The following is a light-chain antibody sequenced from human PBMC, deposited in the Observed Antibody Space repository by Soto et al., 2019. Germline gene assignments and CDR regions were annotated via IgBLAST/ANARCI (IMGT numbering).Light chain of an antibody. V-gene: IGKV1-5*01. J-gene: IGKJ1*01. CDR1: QSITSR. Sequence: DIQMTQSPSTLSASVCDRVTITCRASQSITSRLAWYQQRPGKAPRLLLYDATSLDSGAPSRFSGSGSGTEFTLTISSLQPDDFASYYCQQYNTYPWTFGPGTKVDIK. CDR2: DAT. CDR3: QQYNTYPWT.